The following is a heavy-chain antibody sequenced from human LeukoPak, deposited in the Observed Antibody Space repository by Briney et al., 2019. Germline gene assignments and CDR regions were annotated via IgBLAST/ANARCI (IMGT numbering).Heavy chain of an antibody. D-gene: IGHD3-10*01. CDR1: GYTFTSYG. CDR2: INPNSGGT. Sequence: ASVKVSCKASGYTFTSYGISWVRQAPGQGLEWMGWINPNSGGTNYAQKFQGRVTMTRDTSISTAYMELSRLRSDDTAVYYCAGYGSGSYDYWGQGTLVTVSS. J-gene: IGHJ4*02. CDR3: AGYGSGSYDY. V-gene: IGHV1-2*02.